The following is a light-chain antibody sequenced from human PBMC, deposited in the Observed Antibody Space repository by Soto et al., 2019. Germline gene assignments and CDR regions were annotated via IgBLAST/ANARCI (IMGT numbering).Light chain of an antibody. Sequence: EIVLIQSPATLSLSPGERATLSCRASHTISNYLAWYQQKPGQAPRFLMYDISKRATGVPARFSGSGSGTDFTLTISSLEPEDFAVYYCQQRSNWPPTFGGGTKVEIK. CDR2: DIS. CDR3: QQRSNWPPT. J-gene: IGKJ4*01. V-gene: IGKV3-11*01. CDR1: HTISNY.